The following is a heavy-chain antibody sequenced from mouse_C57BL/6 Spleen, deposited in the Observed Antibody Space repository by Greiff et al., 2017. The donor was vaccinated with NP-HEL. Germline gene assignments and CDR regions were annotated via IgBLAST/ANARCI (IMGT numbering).Heavy chain of an antibody. CDR1: GYTFTDYY. CDR2: INPNNGGT. CDR3: ARDYSHWYFDV. D-gene: IGHD2-12*01. V-gene: IGHV1-26*01. Sequence: VQLQQSGPELVKPGASVKISCKASGYTFTDYYMNWVKQSHGKSLEWIGDINPNNGGTSYNQKFKGKATLTVDKSSSTAYMELRSLTSEDSAVYYCARDYSHWYFDVWGTGTTVTVSS. J-gene: IGHJ1*03.